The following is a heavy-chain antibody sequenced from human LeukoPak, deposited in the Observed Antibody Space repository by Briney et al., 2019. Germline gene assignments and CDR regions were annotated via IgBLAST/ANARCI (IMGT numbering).Heavy chain of an antibody. CDR3: ASSTMCDYALYYHYSMDA. D-gene: IGHD3-10*02. Sequence: PSEAPSLTCTDSGGSIRCSYYYRRWVRQRPGTGMVWVGSIYVGGSTYYTTPLKSRVTTPVATTKTQSYLMLNSVTAAATAVYYIASSTMCDYALYYHYSMDACGQGTTVTASS. J-gene: IGHJ6*02. CDR1: GGSIRCSYYY. V-gene: IGHV4-39*01. CDR2: IYVGGST.